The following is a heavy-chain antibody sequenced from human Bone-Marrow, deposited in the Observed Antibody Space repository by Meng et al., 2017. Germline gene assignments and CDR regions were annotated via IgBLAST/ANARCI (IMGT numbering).Heavy chain of an antibody. CDR2: INTDGSST. Sequence: LGEVVGDFAQTGGCPRRVCNACGFNFSCYWMPWVREAAGKGPVWFSSINTDGSSTKYGVSVKGRFTIYRDNVKKTLYLQMNSLRAEDTAMYYCARFSPFDYWGQGTLVNVSS. CDR1: GFNFSCYW. V-gene: IGHV3-74*03. J-gene: IGHJ4*02. CDR3: ARFSPFDY. D-gene: IGHD3-3*02.